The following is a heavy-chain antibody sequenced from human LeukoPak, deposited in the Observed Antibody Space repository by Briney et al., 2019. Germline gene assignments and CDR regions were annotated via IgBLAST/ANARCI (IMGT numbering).Heavy chain of an antibody. D-gene: IGHD3-10*02. CDR3: ARDLHSYVAMDV. Sequence: QTGGSLRLSCEASGFTFSAYGMTWVRQAPGKGLEWVSSIGSDNKPHYSESVKGRFAISRDKSKNMLFLQLNSLRAEDTALYYCARDLHSYVAMDVWGQGTTVTVSS. CDR2: IGSDNKP. J-gene: IGHJ6*02. V-gene: IGHV3-23*01. CDR1: GFTFSAYG.